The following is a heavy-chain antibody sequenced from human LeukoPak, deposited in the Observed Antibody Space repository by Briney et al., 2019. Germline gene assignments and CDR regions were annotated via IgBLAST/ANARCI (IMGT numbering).Heavy chain of an antibody. CDR2: IKQGGSEK. Sequence: GGSLRLSCAASGFTFSSYWMSWVRQAPGEGLEWVANIKQGGSEKYYVDSVKGRFTISRDNAKNSLYLHMNSLRAEDTAVYYCARGLREDYYFDYWGQGTLVTVSS. V-gene: IGHV3-7*01. CDR3: ARGLREDYYFDY. CDR1: GFTFSSYW. J-gene: IGHJ4*02.